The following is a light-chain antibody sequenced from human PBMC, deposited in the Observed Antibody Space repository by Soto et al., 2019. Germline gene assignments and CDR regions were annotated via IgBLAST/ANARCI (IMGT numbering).Light chain of an antibody. Sequence: EVVLTQSPDTLSLSPGETATLSCRASQSVDRYVAWYQQKLGQAPRLLIYDAYTRATGVAARFTGSGSATDFSLTISSLQAGDVGVYYCQQDYTSPRTFGHGTKVEIK. CDR3: QQDYTSPRT. V-gene: IGKV3-11*01. CDR1: QSVDRY. J-gene: IGKJ1*01. CDR2: DAY.